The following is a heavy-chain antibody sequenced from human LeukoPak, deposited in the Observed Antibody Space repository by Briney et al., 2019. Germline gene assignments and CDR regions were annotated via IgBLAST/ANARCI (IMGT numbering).Heavy chain of an antibody. CDR1: GFTFSSYA. CDR3: AVAAAQQEDYYGMDV. D-gene: IGHD6-13*01. J-gene: IGHJ6*02. V-gene: IGHV3-23*01. CDR2: ISGSGGST. Sequence: GGSLRLSCAASGFTFSSYAMSGVRQAPGKGLEWVSAISGSGGSTYYADSVKGRFTISRDNSKNTLYLQMNSLRAEDTAVYYCAVAAAQQEDYYGMDVWGQGTTVTVSS.